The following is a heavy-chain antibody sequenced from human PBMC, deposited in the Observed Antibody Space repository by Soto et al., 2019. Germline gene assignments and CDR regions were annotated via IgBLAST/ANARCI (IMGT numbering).Heavy chain of an antibody. Sequence: KPSETLSLTCSVSGGSFSSYYWSWIRQSPGKGLEYIGYIFYNGRSSYNPSLMNRVTIAIDTSKNQFFLRLGSLTPADTAIYYCARAGYTSNYYGGFYFDYWGLGTLVTV. CDR2: IFYNGRS. D-gene: IGHD1-26*01. V-gene: IGHV4-59*01. CDR1: GGSFSSYY. CDR3: ARAGYTSNYYGGFYFDY. J-gene: IGHJ4*02.